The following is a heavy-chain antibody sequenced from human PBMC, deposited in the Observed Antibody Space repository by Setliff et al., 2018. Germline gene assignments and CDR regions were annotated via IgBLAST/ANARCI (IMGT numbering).Heavy chain of an antibody. V-gene: IGHV4-61*09. J-gene: IGHJ5*02. CDR2: FHTGGST. Sequence: TLSLTCTVSGDSISSGSYYWAWIRQPAGKGLEWIGHFHTGGSTNYNRSLRSRVSISVGTSKNQFSLKLSSVTAADTATYYCARAGPTVTFFRVLVISWWDPWGQGSLVTVSS. CDR3: ARAGPTVTFFRVLVISWWDP. CDR1: GDSISSGSYY. D-gene: IGHD3-3*01.